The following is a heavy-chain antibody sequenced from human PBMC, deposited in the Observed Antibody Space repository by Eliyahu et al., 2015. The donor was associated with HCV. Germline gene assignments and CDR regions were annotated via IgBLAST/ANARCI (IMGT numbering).Heavy chain of an antibody. Sequence: QVQLQESGPGLVKPSETLSLTCXVSGGSITTYSWSWXRQPPGKGLEWIGYIHYSGSTNYNPSLKSRVTISVDTSKNQFSLNLTSVTAADTAVYYCASGGGGIAVAGTGGWFDPWGQGTLVTVSS. CDR2: IHYSGST. CDR1: GGSITTYS. CDR3: ASGGGGIAVAGTGGWFDP. D-gene: IGHD6-19*01. J-gene: IGHJ5*02. V-gene: IGHV4-59*01.